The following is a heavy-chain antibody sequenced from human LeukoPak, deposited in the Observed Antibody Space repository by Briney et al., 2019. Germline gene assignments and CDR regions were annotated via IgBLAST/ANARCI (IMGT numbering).Heavy chain of an antibody. Sequence: SETLSLTCTVSGGSVNSDSDYWTWIRQPPGKGLEWIGYIYYSGSTNYNPSLTSRVTISVDTSKNQFSLKLTSVTAADTAVYYCARAYYDTSGYPGWYFDLWGRGTLVTVSS. CDR3: ARAYYDTSGYPGWYFDL. D-gene: IGHD3-22*01. CDR1: GGSVNSDSDY. V-gene: IGHV4-61*01. J-gene: IGHJ2*01. CDR2: IYYSGST.